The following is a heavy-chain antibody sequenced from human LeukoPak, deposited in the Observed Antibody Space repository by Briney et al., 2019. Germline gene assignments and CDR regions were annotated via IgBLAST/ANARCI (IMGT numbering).Heavy chain of an antibody. J-gene: IGHJ4*02. V-gene: IGHV3-53*01. CDR2: IYSGGST. CDR1: GFTVSSNY. CDR3: ARDHTVGQWPTHFDY. Sequence: TGGSLRLSCAASGFTVSSNYMSWVRQAPGKGLEWVSVIYSGGSTYYADSVKGRFTISRDNAKNSLYLQMNSLRAEDTAVYYCARDHTVGQWPTHFDYWGQGTLVTVSS. D-gene: IGHD6-19*01.